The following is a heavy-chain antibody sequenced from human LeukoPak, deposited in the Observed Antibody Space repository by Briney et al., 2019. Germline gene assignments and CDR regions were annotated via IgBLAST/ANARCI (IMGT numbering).Heavy chain of an antibody. V-gene: IGHV5-51*01. CDR2: IYPGDSDT. CDR1: GYSFTSYW. Sequence: GESLQISCKGSGYSFTSYWIGWVRPLPGKGLEWMGIIYPGDSDTRYSPSFQGQVTISADKSISTAYLQWSSLKASDTAMYYCARSPLGPYYYMDVWGKGTTVTVSS. CDR3: ARSPLGPYYYMDV. D-gene: IGHD7-27*01. J-gene: IGHJ6*03.